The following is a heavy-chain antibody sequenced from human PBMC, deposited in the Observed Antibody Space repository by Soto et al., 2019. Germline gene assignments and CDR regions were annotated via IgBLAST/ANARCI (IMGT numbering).Heavy chain of an antibody. CDR3: ARVRSSGWYIDY. D-gene: IGHD6-19*01. V-gene: IGHV3-53*02. Sequence: EVQLVETGGGLIQPGGSLRLSCAASGFTVSSNYMSWVRQAPGQGLEWVSVIYSGGSTYYADSVKGRFTISRDNSKKTLYLQMNSLRAEDTAVYYCARVRSSGWYIDYWGQGTLVTVSS. CDR2: IYSGGST. CDR1: GFTVSSNY. J-gene: IGHJ4*02.